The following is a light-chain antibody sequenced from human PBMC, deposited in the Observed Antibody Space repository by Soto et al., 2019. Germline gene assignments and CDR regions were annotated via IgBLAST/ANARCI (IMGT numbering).Light chain of an antibody. Sequence: QSVLTQPASGSGSPVQSISISCTGTSSDVGSYNLVSWYQQLPGKAPKVIICEVNKRPSGVSYRFSGSKSGNTASLTISGLQTEDEADYYCCSYAGTVAYVFGTGTKVTVL. J-gene: IGLJ1*01. CDR2: EVN. CDR1: SSDVGSYNL. V-gene: IGLV2-23*02. CDR3: CSYAGTVAYV.